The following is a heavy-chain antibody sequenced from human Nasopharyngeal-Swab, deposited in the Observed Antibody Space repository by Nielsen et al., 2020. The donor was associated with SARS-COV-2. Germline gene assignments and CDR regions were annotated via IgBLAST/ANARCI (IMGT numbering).Heavy chain of an antibody. V-gene: IGHV3-30*03. CDR1: GFTFSSFS. CDR3: ARDAPAHYGAFY. J-gene: IGHJ4*02. D-gene: IGHD4-17*01. Sequence: GGSLRLSCAASGFTFSSFSMHWVRQAPGKGLEWVAFIAHDASTEYYGDSVKGRFSISRDSSKNTLYLQMDSLRGEDTAVYYCARDAPAHYGAFYWGRGTLVTVSS. CDR2: IAHDASTE.